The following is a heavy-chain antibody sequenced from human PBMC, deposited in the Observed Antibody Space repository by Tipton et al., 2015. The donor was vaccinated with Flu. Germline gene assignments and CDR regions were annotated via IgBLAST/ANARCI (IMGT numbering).Heavy chain of an antibody. V-gene: IGHV4-4*07. CDR3: ARVSPGVESWFDP. CDR1: GGSISSYY. Sequence: TLSLTCSVSGGSISSYYWSWIRQPAGKGLEWIGRILTGGSTNYNPSLKSRVTMSVDTSKNQFSLKLSSVTAADTAVYYCARVSPGVESWFDPWGQGTLVTVSS. D-gene: IGHD3-3*01. CDR2: ILTGGST. J-gene: IGHJ5*02.